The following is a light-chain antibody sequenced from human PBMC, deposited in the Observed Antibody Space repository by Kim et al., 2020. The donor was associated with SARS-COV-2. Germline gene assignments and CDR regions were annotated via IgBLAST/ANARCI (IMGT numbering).Light chain of an antibody. V-gene: IGLV2-11*01. CDR3: CSYAGSYTFGV. CDR1: SSDVGGYNY. Sequence: SVNHSCTGTSSDVGGYNYVSWYQQHPGKAPKLMIYDVRKRPSGVPDRFSGSKSGNTASLTISGLQAEDEADYYCCSYAGSYTFGVFGGGTQLTVL. J-gene: IGLJ3*02. CDR2: DVR.